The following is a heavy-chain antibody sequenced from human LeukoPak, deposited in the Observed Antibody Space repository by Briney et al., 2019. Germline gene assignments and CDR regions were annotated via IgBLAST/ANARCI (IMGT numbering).Heavy chain of an antibody. CDR2: ISSSSSYI. Sequence: GGSLRLSCAASGFTFSSYSMNWVRQAPGKGLEWVSSISSSSSYIYYADSVKGRITISRDNAKNTLYLQMDSLRVEDTAVYYCARDKDVYFDYWGQGTLVTVSS. V-gene: IGHV3-21*01. J-gene: IGHJ4*02. CDR3: ARDKDVYFDY. CDR1: GFTFSSYS.